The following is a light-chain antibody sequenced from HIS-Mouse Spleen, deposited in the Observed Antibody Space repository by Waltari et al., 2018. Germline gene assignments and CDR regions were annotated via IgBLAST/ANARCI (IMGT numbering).Light chain of an antibody. CDR1: ALPKQY. CDR3: QSADSSGTYPYV. Sequence: SYELTQPPSVSVSPGQTARITCSGDALPKQYAYWYQQKPGQAPVLVIYKDSERSSGIPGRFAGSSSGTTVTLTISGVQAEDEADYYCQSADSSGTYPYVFGTGTKVTVL. V-gene: IGLV3-25*03. CDR2: KDS. J-gene: IGLJ1*01.